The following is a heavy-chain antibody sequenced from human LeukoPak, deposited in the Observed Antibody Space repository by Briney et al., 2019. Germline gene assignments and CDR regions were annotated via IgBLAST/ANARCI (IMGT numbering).Heavy chain of an antibody. J-gene: IGHJ4*02. CDR2: INPNSGGT. CDR1: GYTFTDYY. V-gene: IGHV1-2*02. D-gene: IGHD6-13*01. Sequence: GASVKVSCKSSGYTFTDYYIHWVRQAPGKGLAWVGWINPNSGGTNYAQKCQGRVTMTRDTSISTAYMELSRLRSDDTAVYYCARVRAIAAAGILGYWGQGTLVTVSS. CDR3: ARVRAIAAAGILGY.